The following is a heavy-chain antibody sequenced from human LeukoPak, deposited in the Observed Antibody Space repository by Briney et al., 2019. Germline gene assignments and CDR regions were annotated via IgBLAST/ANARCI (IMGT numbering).Heavy chain of an antibody. Sequence: ASVKVSCKASGYTFTSYGISWVRQAPGQGLEWMGWISPYNGNTDHAQKFQGRVTMTTDTFTSTAYMDLRSLRSDDTAVYYCARGLLSTFYYVSGTYYNLPDFDYWGQGTLITVSS. D-gene: IGHD3-10*01. V-gene: IGHV1-18*01. CDR2: ISPYNGNT. CDR1: GYTFTSYG. CDR3: ARGLLSTFYYVSGTYYNLPDFDY. J-gene: IGHJ4*02.